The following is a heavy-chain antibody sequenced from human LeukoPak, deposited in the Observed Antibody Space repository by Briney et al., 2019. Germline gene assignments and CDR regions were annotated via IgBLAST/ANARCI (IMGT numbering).Heavy chain of an antibody. CDR1: GFTFSSYW. Sequence: GGSLRLSCAASGFTFSSYWKSWVRQAPGKGLEWVANIKQDGSEKYYVDSVKGRFTISRDNAKNSLYLQMNSLRAEDTAVYYCARAESWGQGTLVTVSS. CDR2: IKQDGSEK. J-gene: IGHJ5*02. V-gene: IGHV3-7*01. CDR3: ARAES.